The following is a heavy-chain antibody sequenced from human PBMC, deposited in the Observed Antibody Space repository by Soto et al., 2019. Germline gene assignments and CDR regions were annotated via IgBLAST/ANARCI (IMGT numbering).Heavy chain of an antibody. D-gene: IGHD6-13*01. CDR2: IYPGDSDT. V-gene: IGHV5-51*01. Sequence: GESLKISCKGSGYSFTSYWIGWVRQMPGKGLEWMGIIYPGDSDTRYSPSFQGQVTISADKSISTAYLQWSSLKASDTAMYYCARHLFIAAAGRNWFDPWGQGTLVTVSS. J-gene: IGHJ5*02. CDR3: ARHLFIAAAGRNWFDP. CDR1: GYSFTSYW.